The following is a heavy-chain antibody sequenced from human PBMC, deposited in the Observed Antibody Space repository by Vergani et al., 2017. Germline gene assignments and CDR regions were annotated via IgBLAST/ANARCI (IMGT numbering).Heavy chain of an antibody. Sequence: QVQLVQSGPEVKRPGASVKVSCKTSGYTFFNYGVNWIRRAPGQGFEWLGWIRADTGDTKYSERLQDRVTLTTDSSTNTAYMELRSLKSDDTAVYYCARDGTYYYGSGSFYLFDYWGQGTLVTASS. V-gene: IGHV1-18*04. CDR2: IRADTGDT. D-gene: IGHD3-10*01. CDR1: GYTFFNYG. J-gene: IGHJ4*02. CDR3: ARDGTYYYGSGSFYLFDY.